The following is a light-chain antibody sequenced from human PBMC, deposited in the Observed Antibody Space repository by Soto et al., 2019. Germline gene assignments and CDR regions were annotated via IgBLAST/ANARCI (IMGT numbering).Light chain of an antibody. CDR1: SSDVGDYPY. J-gene: IGLJ1*01. CDR2: EVT. Sequence: QSVLTQPASVSGPPGQSITISCTGTSSDVGDYPYVSWYQQHPGKVPKLIIYEVTNRPSGVTSRFSGSKSENTASLTISGLQAEDEADYYCSSYSATNTLVFGSGTKVTVL. CDR3: SSYSATNTLV. V-gene: IGLV2-14*01.